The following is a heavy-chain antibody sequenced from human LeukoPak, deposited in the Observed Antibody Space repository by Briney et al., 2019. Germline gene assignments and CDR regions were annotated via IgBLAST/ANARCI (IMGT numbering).Heavy chain of an antibody. D-gene: IGHD6-13*01. V-gene: IGHV3-23*01. CDR2: ISGTAGRT. Sequence: PGRSLRLSCAASEFAFSSYAMNLVRQAPGKRMDRVSAISGTAGRTYYADSVKGRFTISRDNSKNTLYLQMNSLRAEDTAVYYCANRASPYSSSNGPTDYWGQGTLVPVSS. J-gene: IGHJ4*02. CDR1: EFAFSSYA. CDR3: ANRASPYSSSNGPTDY.